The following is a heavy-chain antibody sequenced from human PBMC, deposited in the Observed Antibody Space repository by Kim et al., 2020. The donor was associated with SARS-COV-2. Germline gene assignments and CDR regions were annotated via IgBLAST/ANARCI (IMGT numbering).Heavy chain of an antibody. CDR3: ARQTISYSNGLYYYYYYGLVV. V-gene: IGHV4-39*01. J-gene: IGHJ6*02. CDR1: GGSISSSSYY. D-gene: IGHD5-18*01. CDR2: IDYSGST. Sequence: SETLSLTCTVSGGSISSSSYYSGWIRQPXGXGREWIGSIDYSGSTFYTPSLKSRVTISVDTSKNQFSLKLTSVTAADTSMYYCARQTISYSNGLYYYYYYGLVVXGQXTTVTVSS.